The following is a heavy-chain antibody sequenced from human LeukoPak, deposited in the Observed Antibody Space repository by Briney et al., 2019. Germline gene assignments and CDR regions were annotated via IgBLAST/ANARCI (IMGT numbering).Heavy chain of an antibody. J-gene: IGHJ3*02. CDR3: ARVDSVLGLIGAFDI. CDR1: GYSFTTYW. V-gene: IGHV5-51*01. D-gene: IGHD2-8*01. Sequence: GESLKISCKGSGYSFTTYWIGWVRQMPGKGLEWMGIIYPGDSDTRYSPSFQGQVTISADKSISTAYLQWSSLKASDTAMYYCARVDSVLGLIGAFDIWGQGTMVTVSS. CDR2: IYPGDSDT.